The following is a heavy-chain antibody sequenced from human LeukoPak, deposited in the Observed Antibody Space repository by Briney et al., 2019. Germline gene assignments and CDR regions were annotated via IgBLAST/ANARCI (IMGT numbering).Heavy chain of an antibody. Sequence: PSETLSLTCTVSGDSITTSYWSWIRQPPGMGLDWIGYIYYSGSPYYNPPLKSRVTMSVDTSKNQFSLKLSSMTAADTAVYYCARETPLAVDYWGQGTLVTVSS. CDR3: ARETPLAVDY. CDR1: GDSITTSY. J-gene: IGHJ4*02. CDR2: IYYSGSP. D-gene: IGHD3-3*02. V-gene: IGHV4-59*12.